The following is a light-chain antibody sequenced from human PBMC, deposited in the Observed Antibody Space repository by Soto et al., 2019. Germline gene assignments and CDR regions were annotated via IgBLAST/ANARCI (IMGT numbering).Light chain of an antibody. J-gene: IGLJ1*01. V-gene: IGLV1-44*01. CDR2: SNN. Sequence: QSVLTQPPSASGSPGQRVTISCSGSSSNIGSNTVNWYQQLPGTAPKLLIYSNNQRPAGVPDRFSGSKSGTSASLAISGLQSEDEADYYCAAWDVSLNCHYVFGTGTKVTVL. CDR3: AAWDVSLNCHYV. CDR1: SSNIGSNT.